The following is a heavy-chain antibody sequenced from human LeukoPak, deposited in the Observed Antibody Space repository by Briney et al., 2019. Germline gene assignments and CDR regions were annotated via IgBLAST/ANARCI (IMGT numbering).Heavy chain of an antibody. Sequence: GGSLRLSCAASGFTFSSYSMNWVRQVPGKGLEWVSSISSSSSYIYYADSVKGRFTISRDNAKNSLYLQMNSLRAEDTAVYYCARAVRGVITSYDYYYYMDVWGKGTTVTVSS. V-gene: IGHV3-21*01. CDR3: ARAVRGVITSYDYYYYMDV. D-gene: IGHD3-10*01. J-gene: IGHJ6*03. CDR1: GFTFSSYS. CDR2: ISSSSSYI.